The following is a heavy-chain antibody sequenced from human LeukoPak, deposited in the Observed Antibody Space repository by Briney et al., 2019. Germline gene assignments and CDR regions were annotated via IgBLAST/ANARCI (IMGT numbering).Heavy chain of an antibody. J-gene: IGHJ4*02. CDR1: GFTFSSYA. Sequence: GGSLRLSCAASGFTFSSYAMSWVRQAPGRGLEWVSAISGSGGSTYYADSVKGRFTISRDNSKNTLYLQMNSLRAEDTAVYYCASLGYCSGGSCPSPLDYWGQGTLVTVSS. CDR2: ISGSGGST. D-gene: IGHD2-15*01. CDR3: ASLGYCSGGSCPSPLDY. V-gene: IGHV3-23*01.